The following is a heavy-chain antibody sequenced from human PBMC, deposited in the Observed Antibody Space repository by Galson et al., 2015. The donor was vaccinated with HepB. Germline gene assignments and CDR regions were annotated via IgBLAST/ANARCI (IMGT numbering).Heavy chain of an antibody. J-gene: IGHJ4*02. Sequence: FLRHCCPAAGFAFIAAAKNRVRPAPARGRECNSHISAGRDIIQYADYVKGRFTISRDNDKNSLYLQMDSLRDDDTAVYYCARYGSGSNYKDPFDYWGQGTLVTVSS. CDR2: ISAGRDII. V-gene: IGHV3-48*02. D-gene: IGHD3-10*01. CDR1: GFAFIAAA. CDR3: ARYGSGSNYKDPFDY.